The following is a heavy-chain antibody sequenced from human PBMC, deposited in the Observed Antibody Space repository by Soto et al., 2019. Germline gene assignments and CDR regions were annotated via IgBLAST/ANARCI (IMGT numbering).Heavy chain of an antibody. Sequence: SGGSLRLSSAASGFTFSSYAMSWVRQAPGNGLEGGSAISGSGGSTYDADSVKGRFTISRDNSMNTLYLQMNSLRAEDTAVYYCAKVMGMGTTIGTDVWGQGTTVTVSS. D-gene: IGHD1-1*01. J-gene: IGHJ6*02. CDR3: AKVMGMGTTIGTDV. CDR2: ISGSGGST. CDR1: GFTFSSYA. V-gene: IGHV3-23*01.